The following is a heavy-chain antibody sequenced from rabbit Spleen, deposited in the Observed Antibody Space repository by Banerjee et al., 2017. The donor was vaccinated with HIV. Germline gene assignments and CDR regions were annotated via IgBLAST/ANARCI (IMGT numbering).Heavy chain of an antibody. CDR1: GVSFSSSSY. CDR3: ARDLDGVIGWNFGW. CDR2: IYTGSGANT. D-gene: IGHD1-1*01. V-gene: IGHV1S40*01. Sequence: QSLEESGGDLVKPGASLTLTCTASGVSFSSSSYMCWVRQAPAKGLEWVACIYTGSGANTYYASWAKGRFTISKTSSTTVTLQLNSLTAADTATYFCARDLDGVIGWNFGWWGPGTLVTVS. J-gene: IGHJ4*01.